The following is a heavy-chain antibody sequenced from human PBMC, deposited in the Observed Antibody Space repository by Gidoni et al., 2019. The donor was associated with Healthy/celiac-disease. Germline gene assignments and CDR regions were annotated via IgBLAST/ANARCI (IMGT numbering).Heavy chain of an antibody. CDR2: IVVGSGNT. J-gene: IGHJ6*02. Sequence: QMQLVQSGPAVQKPGPSVKVSCKASGFTFTSYAVQWVRQARGQRLEWIGWIVVGSGNTNYAQKFQERVTITRDMSTSKAYMELSSLRSEDTAAYYCAANSSRTTGPYYYSMDVWGQGTTVTVSS. CDR1: GFTFTSYA. V-gene: IGHV1-58*01. D-gene: IGHD3-22*01. CDR3: AANSSRTTGPYYYSMDV.